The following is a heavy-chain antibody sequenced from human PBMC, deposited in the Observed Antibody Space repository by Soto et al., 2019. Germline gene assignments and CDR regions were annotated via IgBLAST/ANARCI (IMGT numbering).Heavy chain of an antibody. CDR2: ISSSSSTI. V-gene: IGHV3-48*01. Sequence: EVQLVESGGGLVQPGGSLRLSCAASGFTFSSYSMNWVRQAPGKGLEWVSYISSSSSTIYYADSVKGRFTISRDNAKNSLYLQMNSLRAEDTAVYYCARERFLEWLLLGSEIDYWGQGTLVTVSS. D-gene: IGHD3-3*01. J-gene: IGHJ4*02. CDR3: ARERFLEWLLLGSEIDY. CDR1: GFTFSSYS.